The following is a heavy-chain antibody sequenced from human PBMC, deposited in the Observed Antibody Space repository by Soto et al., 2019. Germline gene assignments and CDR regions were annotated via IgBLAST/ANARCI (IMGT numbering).Heavy chain of an antibody. CDR2: ISTYNGNT. V-gene: IGHV1-18*01. CDR1: GYTFTSYG. CDR3: ARDFGGKRSYYDSSAYEYYFDY. D-gene: IGHD3-22*01. Sequence: QVQLEQSGAEVKKPGASVKDSCKASGYTFTSYGISWVRQAPGQGLEWMGWISTYNGNTKYAQKLQGRVTMTTDTSTSKVYMELRSLRSDDTAVYYCARDFGGKRSYYDSSAYEYYFDYWGQGTLVTVSS. J-gene: IGHJ4*02.